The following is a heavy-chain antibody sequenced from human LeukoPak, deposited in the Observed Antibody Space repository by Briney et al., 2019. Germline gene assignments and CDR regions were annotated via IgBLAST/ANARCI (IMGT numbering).Heavy chain of an antibody. CDR1: GNTFTSYY. V-gene: IGHV1-46*01. Sequence: ASVKVSCTASGNTFTSYYMHWVRQAPGQGLERMGIINPTGGSTTYAQKFQGRVTMTRDTSSNTFYMELSSLRSEDTAVFYCAGDLDYWGQGTLVTVSS. CDR2: INPTGGST. CDR3: AGDLDY. J-gene: IGHJ4*02.